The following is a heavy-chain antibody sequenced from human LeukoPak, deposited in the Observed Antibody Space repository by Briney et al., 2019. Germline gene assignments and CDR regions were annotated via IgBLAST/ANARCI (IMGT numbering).Heavy chain of an antibody. D-gene: IGHD2-15*01. Sequence: ASVKVSCKASGYTFSGYYIHWVRQAPGQGLEWMGYSSPNSGGANSAQKFRGRVTMTRDASISTAYMELTRLGSDDTAVYYCAREGDGLLSKDFDYWGQGTLVTVSS. J-gene: IGHJ4*02. CDR3: AREGDGLLSKDFDY. V-gene: IGHV1-2*02. CDR2: SSPNSGGA. CDR1: GYTFSGYY.